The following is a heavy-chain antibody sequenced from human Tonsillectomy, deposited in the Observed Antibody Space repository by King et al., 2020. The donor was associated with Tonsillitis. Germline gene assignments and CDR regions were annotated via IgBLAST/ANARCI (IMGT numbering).Heavy chain of an antibody. Sequence: VQLVESGGGLFQPGGSLRLSCAASGFTFSSYAMSWVRQAPGKGLEWGSAITGSGCSPTYADSVKGRFTISRENSKKTLYLEMNSLRAEDTAVYFCATRAVPSAVLYFDYWGQGTLVTVSS. J-gene: IGHJ4*02. CDR3: ATRAVPSAVLYFDY. V-gene: IGHV3-23*04. CDR1: GFTFSSYA. CDR2: ITGSGCSP. D-gene: IGHD2-2*01.